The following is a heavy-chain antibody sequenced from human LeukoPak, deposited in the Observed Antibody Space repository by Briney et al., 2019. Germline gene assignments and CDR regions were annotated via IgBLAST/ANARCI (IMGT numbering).Heavy chain of an antibody. CDR2: IIPIFGTA. D-gene: IGHD6-13*01. J-gene: IGHJ4*02. CDR1: GGTFSSYA. Sequence: SVKVSCKASGGTFSSYAISWVRQAPGQGLEWMGGIIPIFGTANYAQKFQGRVTITADKSTSTAYVELSSLRSEDTAVYYCASGYSSSWPLGNYWGQGTLVTVSS. V-gene: IGHV1-69*06. CDR3: ASGYSSSWPLGNY.